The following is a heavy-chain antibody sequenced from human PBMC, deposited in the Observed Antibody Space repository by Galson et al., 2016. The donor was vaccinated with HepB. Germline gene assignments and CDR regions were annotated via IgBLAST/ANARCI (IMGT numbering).Heavy chain of an antibody. CDR2: ISRNSGSI. Sequence: SLRLSCAASGFTSDHYAMHWVRQAPGKGLEWVSGISRNSGSIGYADSVKGRFTISRDNAKNSLYLQMNSLRAEDTALYYCAKDSGAYYYDSSGHRRNAFDIWGQGTVVTASS. D-gene: IGHD3-22*01. CDR3: AKDSGAYYYDSSGHRRNAFDI. V-gene: IGHV3-9*02. J-gene: IGHJ3*02. CDR1: GFTSDHYA.